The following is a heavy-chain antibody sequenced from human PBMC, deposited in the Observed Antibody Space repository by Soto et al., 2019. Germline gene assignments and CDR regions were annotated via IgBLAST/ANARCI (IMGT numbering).Heavy chain of an antibody. D-gene: IGHD6-19*01. CDR1: GGSISSSSYY. J-gene: IGHJ5*02. V-gene: IGHV4-39*01. CDR2: IYYSGST. Sequence: SETLSLTCTVSGGSISSSSYYWGWIRQPPGKGLEWIGSIYYSGSTYYNPSLKSRVTISVDTSKNQFSLKLSSVTAADTAVYYCARHWLVEVGANNWFDPWGQGTLVTVSS. CDR3: ARHWLVEVGANNWFDP.